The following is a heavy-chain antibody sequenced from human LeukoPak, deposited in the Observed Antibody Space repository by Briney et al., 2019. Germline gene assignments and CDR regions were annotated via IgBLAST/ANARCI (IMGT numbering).Heavy chain of an antibody. CDR1: GFTFDDYA. J-gene: IGHJ3*02. D-gene: IGHD6-19*01. Sequence: PSGGSLRLSCAASGFTFDDYAMHWVRQAPGKGLEWVSGISWNSGSIGYADSVKGRFTISRDNAKNSLYLQMNSLRAEDTAVYYCARDRYSSGWYSRRFDAFDIWGQGTMVTVSS. CDR2: ISWNSGSI. V-gene: IGHV3-9*01. CDR3: ARDRYSSGWYSRRFDAFDI.